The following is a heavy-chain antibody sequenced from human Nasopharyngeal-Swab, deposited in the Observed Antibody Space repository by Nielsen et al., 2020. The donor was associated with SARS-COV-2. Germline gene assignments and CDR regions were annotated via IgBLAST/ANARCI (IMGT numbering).Heavy chain of an antibody. V-gene: IGHV4-34*01. J-gene: IGHJ4*02. D-gene: IGHD3-10*01. CDR3: ARGERRMVRGVIIKRKGCFDY. CDR1: GRSFSGYY. CDR2: INHSGST. Sequence: SQTHALTSAVYGRSFSGYYWSWIRQPPGKGLEWIGEINHSGSTNYNQSLKSRVTISVDTSKNQFSLKLSSVTAADTAVYYCARGERRMVRGVIIKRKGCFDYWGQGTLVTVSS.